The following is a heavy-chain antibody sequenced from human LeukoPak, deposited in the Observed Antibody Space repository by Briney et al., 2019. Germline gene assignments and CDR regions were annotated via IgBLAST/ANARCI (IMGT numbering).Heavy chain of an antibody. Sequence: GGSLRLSCAASGFTFSSYWMTWVRQAPGKGLGWVANIKQDESEKYYGDSVKGRFTISRDNAKNSLYLQMNSLRAEDTAVYYCARDWMEGATFEIQGPVDYWGQGTLVTVSS. CDR2: IKQDESEK. D-gene: IGHD1-26*01. CDR1: GFTFSSYW. J-gene: IGHJ4*02. V-gene: IGHV3-7*01. CDR3: ARDWMEGATFEIQGPVDY.